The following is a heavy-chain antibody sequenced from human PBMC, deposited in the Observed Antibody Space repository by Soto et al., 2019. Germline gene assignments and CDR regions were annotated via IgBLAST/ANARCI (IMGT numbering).Heavy chain of an antibody. V-gene: IGHV4-39*01. D-gene: IGHD1-26*01. CDR1: GGSISSSSYY. Sequence: QLQLQESGPGLVKPSETLSLTCTVSGGSISSSSYYWGWIRQPPGKGLEWIGSIYYSGSTYYNPSLKSRGTISVDTSKNQFALMLSSVTAADTAVYYCARLRSGSYYTPTYFQHWGQVTLVTVSS. J-gene: IGHJ1*01. CDR3: ARLRSGSYYTPTYFQH. CDR2: IYYSGST.